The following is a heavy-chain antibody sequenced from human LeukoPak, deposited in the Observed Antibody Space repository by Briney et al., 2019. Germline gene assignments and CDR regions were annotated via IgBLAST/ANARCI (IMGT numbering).Heavy chain of an antibody. V-gene: IGHV3-15*01. Sequence: GGSLRLSCVAAGFTFRNAWMSWVRQAPGKGLEWVGRIKSKTDGETTDYAAPVKDRFTISRDDSKNTLYLQMNSLKTEVTAVYFCAALVSSPTGYWGQGTLVTVSS. CDR1: GFTFRNAW. CDR2: IKSKTDGETT. D-gene: IGHD6-13*01. CDR3: AALVSSPTGY. J-gene: IGHJ4*02.